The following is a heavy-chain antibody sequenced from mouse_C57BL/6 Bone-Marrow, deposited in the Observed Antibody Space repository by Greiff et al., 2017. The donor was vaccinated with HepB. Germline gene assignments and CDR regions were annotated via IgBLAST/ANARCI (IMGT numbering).Heavy chain of an antibody. J-gene: IGHJ2*01. D-gene: IGHD2-2*01. CDR3: TTSTMVTKGDY. CDR1: GFNIKDDY. Sequence: DVKLQESGAELVRPGASVKLSCTASGFNIKDDYMHWVKQRPEQGLEWIGWIDPENGDTEYASKFQGKATITADTSSNTAYLQLSSLTSEDTAVYYCTTSTMVTKGDYWGQGTTLTVSS. CDR2: IDPENGDT. V-gene: IGHV14-4*01.